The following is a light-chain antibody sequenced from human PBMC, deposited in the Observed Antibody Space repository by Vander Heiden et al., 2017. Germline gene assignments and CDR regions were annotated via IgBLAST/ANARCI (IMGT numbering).Light chain of an antibody. CDR2: KAS. CDR1: QSINTY. CDR3: QQYNSFTWT. J-gene: IGKJ1*01. V-gene: IGKV1-5*03. Sequence: DIQMTQSPSTLSASVGGRVTITCRASQSINTYLAWYQQKPGKAPNLLIYKASILESGVPSRFSGSGSGTEFTLTISSLQPDDFATYYCQQYNSFTWTFGQGTKVEIK.